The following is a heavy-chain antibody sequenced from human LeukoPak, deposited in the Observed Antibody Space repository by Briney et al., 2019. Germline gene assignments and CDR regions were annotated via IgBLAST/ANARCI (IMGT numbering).Heavy chain of an antibody. CDR1: GFTFSSYW. V-gene: IGHV3-7*01. Sequence: PGGPLRLSCAASGFTFSSYWMSWVRQAPGKGLEWVANIKQDGSEKYYVDSVKGRFTISRDNVKNSLYLQMNSLRAEDTAVYYCARVRPTMVRGVITAFDIWGQGTMVTVSS. CDR2: IKQDGSEK. J-gene: IGHJ3*02. D-gene: IGHD3-10*01. CDR3: ARVRPTMVRGVITAFDI.